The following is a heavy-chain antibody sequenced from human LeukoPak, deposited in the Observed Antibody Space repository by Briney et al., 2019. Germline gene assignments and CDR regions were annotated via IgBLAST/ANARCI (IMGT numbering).Heavy chain of an antibody. CDR1: GGSFSGYY. CDR3: ARGNGGNYYFDY. J-gene: IGHJ4*02. V-gene: IGHV4-34*01. D-gene: IGHD4-23*01. CDR2: INHSGST. Sequence: SETLSLTCAVYGGSFSGYYWSWLRQPPGKGLEWIGEINHSGSTNYNPSLKSRGTISVHTSKNQFSLKLSSVTAADTAVYYCARGNGGNYYFDYWGQGTLVTVSS.